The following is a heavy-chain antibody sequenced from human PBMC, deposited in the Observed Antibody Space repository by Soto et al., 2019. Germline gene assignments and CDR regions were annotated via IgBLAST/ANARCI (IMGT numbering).Heavy chain of an antibody. J-gene: IGHJ4*02. Sequence: EVQVLESGGDLVQPGGSLRLSCIASGFTFGTYAMSWVRQAPGKGLDWVSAITGNGDSTYYADSVKGRFTISRDNSKATLYLQKSSLGADDTAVYYCAKGSRSYRPYYFDYWGQVSLVTVSS. CDR1: GFTFGTYA. V-gene: IGHV3-23*01. CDR3: AKGSRSYRPYYFDY. CDR2: ITGNGDST. D-gene: IGHD1-26*01.